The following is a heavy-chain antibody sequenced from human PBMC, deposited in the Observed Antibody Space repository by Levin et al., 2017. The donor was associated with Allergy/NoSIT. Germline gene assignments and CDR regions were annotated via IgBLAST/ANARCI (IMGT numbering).Heavy chain of an antibody. CDR3: AKGGTTLADY. Sequence: PRASVKVSCAASGFTFSNYWMHWVRQAPGKGLVWVSRINSDGSSTSYADSVKGRFTISRDNAKDTLYLQMNSLRPEDTAVYYCAKGGTTLADYWGQGTLVTVSS. CDR2: INSDGSST. V-gene: IGHV3-74*01. CDR1: GFTFSNYW. D-gene: IGHD1-14*01. J-gene: IGHJ4*02.